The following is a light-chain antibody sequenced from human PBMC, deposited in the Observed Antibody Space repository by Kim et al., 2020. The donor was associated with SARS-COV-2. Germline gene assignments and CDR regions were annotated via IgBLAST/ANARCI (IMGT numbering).Light chain of an antibody. CDR3: QQYGSSLFT. CDR1: QIISSSY. J-gene: IGKJ3*01. V-gene: IGKV3-20*01. CDR2: GAS. Sequence: SPGERATLSCRASQIISSSYLAWYQQKPGQAPRLLIYGASSRATGIPDRFSGSGSGTDFTLTISRLEPEDFAVYYCQQYGSSLFTFGPGTKVDIK.